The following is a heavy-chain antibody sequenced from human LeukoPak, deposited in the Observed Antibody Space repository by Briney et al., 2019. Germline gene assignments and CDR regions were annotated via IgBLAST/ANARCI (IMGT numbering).Heavy chain of an antibody. CDR1: GYTFTSYD. CDR2: MNPNSGNT. V-gene: IGHV1-8*01. D-gene: IGHD6-13*01. Sequence: GASVKVSCKASGYTFTSYDINWVRQATGQGLEWMGRMNPNSGNTGYAQKFQGRVTMTRNTSISTAYMELSSLRSEDTAVYYCARGRPIGIAAAGTDWFDPWGQGTLVTVSS. J-gene: IGHJ5*02. CDR3: ARGRPIGIAAAGTDWFDP.